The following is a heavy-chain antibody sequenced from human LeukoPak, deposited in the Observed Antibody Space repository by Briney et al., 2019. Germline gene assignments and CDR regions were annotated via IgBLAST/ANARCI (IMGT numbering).Heavy chain of an antibody. V-gene: IGHV1-18*04. CDR1: GYTFTSYG. J-gene: IGHJ3*02. D-gene: IGHD3-10*01. CDR2: ISAYNDNT. Sequence: ASVKVSCKASGYTFTSYGISWVRQAPGQGLEWMGWISAYNDNTNYAQKLQGRVTMTTDTSTSTAYMELRSLRSDDTAVYYCARDLVAVTMVRGVIITLSTMAGNAFDIWGQGTMVTVSS. CDR3: ARDLVAVTMVRGVIITLSTMAGNAFDI.